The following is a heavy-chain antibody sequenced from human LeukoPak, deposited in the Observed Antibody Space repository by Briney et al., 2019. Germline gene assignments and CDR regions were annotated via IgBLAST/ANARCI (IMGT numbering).Heavy chain of an antibody. CDR2: ISSSSSYI. D-gene: IGHD3-10*01. CDR1: GFTFSSYS. Sequence: GGSLRLSCAASGFTFSSYSMNWVRQAPGKGLEWVSSISSSSSYIYYADSVKGRFTISRDNAKNSLYLQMNSLRAEDTAVYYCARGSGSYYTDPYDYWGQGTLDTVSS. CDR3: ARGSGSYYTDPYDY. J-gene: IGHJ4*02. V-gene: IGHV3-21*01.